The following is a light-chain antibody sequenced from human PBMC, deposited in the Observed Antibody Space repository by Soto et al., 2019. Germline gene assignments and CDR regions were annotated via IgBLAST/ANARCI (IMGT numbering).Light chain of an antibody. V-gene: IGLV2-14*02. J-gene: IGLJ3*02. CDR2: EVN. CDR1: SSDFGNYNL. CDR3: SSYTSSSTWV. Sequence: QSVLTQPASVSGSPGQSITISCTGTSSDFGNYNLVSWYQQHPGKVPKLILFEVNKRPSGVSNRFSGSKSGNTASLTISGLQTEDEADYYCSSYTSSSTWVFGGGTKVTVL.